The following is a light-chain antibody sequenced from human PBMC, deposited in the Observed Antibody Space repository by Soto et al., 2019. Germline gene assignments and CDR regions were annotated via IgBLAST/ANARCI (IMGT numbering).Light chain of an antibody. V-gene: IGLV2-14*01. CDR2: EVS. Sequence: QSALTQPASVSGSPGQSITISCTGTSSDVGGYNYVSWYQQHPGKGPKLMIYEVSNRPSGVSNRFSGSKSGNTASLTISGLQAEDEADYCCSSYTTSSTPVVFGGGTKVTV. J-gene: IGLJ2*01. CDR3: SSYTTSSTPVV. CDR1: SSDVGGYNY.